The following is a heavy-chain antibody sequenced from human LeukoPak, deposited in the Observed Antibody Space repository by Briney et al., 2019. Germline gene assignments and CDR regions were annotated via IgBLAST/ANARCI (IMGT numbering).Heavy chain of an antibody. J-gene: IGHJ5*02. D-gene: IGHD3-10*01. V-gene: IGHV3-30*02. CDR3: AKGSYYSGSGSFSQYGWFDP. Sequence: GSLRLSCAASGFTFSSYGMHWVRQAPGKGLEWVAFIRYGGSNKYYADSVKGRLTISRDNSKNTLYLQMNSLRAEDTAVYYCAKGSYYSGSGSFSQYGWFDPWGQGTLVTVSS. CDR1: GFTFSSYG. CDR2: IRYGGSNK.